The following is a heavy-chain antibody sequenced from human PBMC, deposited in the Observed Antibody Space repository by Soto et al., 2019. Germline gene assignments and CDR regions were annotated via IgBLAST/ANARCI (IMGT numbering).Heavy chain of an antibody. V-gene: IGHV4-31*03. CDR3: ARSVFP. Sequence: SETLSLTCTVSAGSITSDTYYWSWIRQHPGKGLEWIGYIYYSGITYYNPSLKSRVTMSVDTSKNQFSLKLSSVTAADTAVYYCARSVFPWGQGTLVTVSS. J-gene: IGHJ5*02. CDR2: IYYSGIT. CDR1: AGSITSDTYY.